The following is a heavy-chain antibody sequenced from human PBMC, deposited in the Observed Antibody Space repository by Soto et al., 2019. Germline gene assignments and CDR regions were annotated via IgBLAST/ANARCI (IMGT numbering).Heavy chain of an antibody. J-gene: IGHJ6*02. D-gene: IGHD3-22*01. CDR2: IYHSGST. CDR1: SGSISSSNW. Sequence: PSETLSLTCAVSSGSISSSNWWNWVRQPPGKGLEWIGEIYHSGSTNYNPSLKSRDNILVDKSENQFSLKLSSVTAADTAVYYCAGSGYYHNSGMDVWGQGTTVTVSS. CDR3: AGSGYYHNSGMDV. V-gene: IGHV4-4*02.